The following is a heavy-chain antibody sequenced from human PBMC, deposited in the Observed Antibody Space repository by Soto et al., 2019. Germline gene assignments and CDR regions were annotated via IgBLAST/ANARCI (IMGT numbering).Heavy chain of an antibody. CDR2: IYSGGST. CDR3: ARDRVESGYPEYFQH. D-gene: IGHD3-22*01. CDR1: GFTVSSNY. J-gene: IGHJ1*01. Sequence: EVQLVESGGGLIQPGWSLRFSCAASGFTVSSNYMSWVRQAPGKGLEWVSVIYSGGSTYYADSVKGRFTISRDNSKNTLYLQLNSLRAEDTAVYYCARDRVESGYPEYFQHWGQGTLVTVSS. V-gene: IGHV3-53*01.